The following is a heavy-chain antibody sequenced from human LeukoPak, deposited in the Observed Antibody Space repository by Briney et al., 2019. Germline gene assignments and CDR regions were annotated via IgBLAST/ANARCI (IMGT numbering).Heavy chain of an antibody. CDR3: ASSLGALI. CDR2: IKTDGSST. Sequence: GGSLRLSCEASGFTFSSYWMHWVRQAPGKGLVWVSRIKTDGSSTNYADSVKGRFTISRDNAKNTVYLQMNSLRAEDTAVYYCASSLGALIWGQGTLVTVPS. J-gene: IGHJ4*02. V-gene: IGHV3-74*01. CDR1: GFTFSSYW. D-gene: IGHD1-26*01.